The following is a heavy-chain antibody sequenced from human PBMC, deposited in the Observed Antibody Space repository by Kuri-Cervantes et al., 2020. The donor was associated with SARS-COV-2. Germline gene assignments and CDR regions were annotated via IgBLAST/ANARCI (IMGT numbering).Heavy chain of an antibody. CDR1: GFTFSNFG. D-gene: IGHD6-13*01. CDR3: ARGAAAADYFFYGMDV. CDR2: ISYDGSDK. Sequence: GESLKISCAASGFTFSNFGMHWVRQAPGKGLEWVTPISYDGSDKYYADSVKGRFTISRDNSKSTLFLQMNSLRAEDTAEYYCARGAAAADYFFYGMDVWGRGTTVTVSS. V-gene: IGHV3-30*03. J-gene: IGHJ6*02.